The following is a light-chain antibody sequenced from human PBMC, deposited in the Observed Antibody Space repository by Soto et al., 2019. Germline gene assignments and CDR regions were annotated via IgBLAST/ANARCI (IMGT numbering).Light chain of an antibody. CDR3: QQRTNWPPWT. CDR2: GAS. J-gene: IGKJ1*01. V-gene: IGKV3D-20*02. Sequence: VLTPSPCTLSFSPGATATLSCRASQSVSSSYLAWYQQKPGQAPRLLIYGASSRATGIPDRFSGSGSGTVFTLTIGSLEPEDFAFYYCQQRTNWPPWTFGRGTKVDIK. CDR1: QSVSSSY.